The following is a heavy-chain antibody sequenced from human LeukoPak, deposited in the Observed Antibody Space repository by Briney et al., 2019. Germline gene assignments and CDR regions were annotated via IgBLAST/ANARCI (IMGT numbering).Heavy chain of an antibody. CDR2: IIPIFGTA. V-gene: IGHV1-69*13. CDR3: ARAPNGYNWFDP. CDR1: GGTFSSYA. J-gene: IGHJ5*02. Sequence: ASVKVSCKASGGTFSSYAISWVRQAPGQGLEWMGGIIPIFGTANYAQKFQGRVTITADESTSTAYMELSSLRSEDTAVYYCARAPNGYNWFDPWGQGTLVTVSS.